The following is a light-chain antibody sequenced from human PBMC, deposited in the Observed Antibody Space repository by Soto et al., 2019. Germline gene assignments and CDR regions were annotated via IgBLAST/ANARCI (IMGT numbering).Light chain of an antibody. V-gene: IGLV1-44*01. CDR1: SSNIGSNT. Sequence: QLVLTQPPSASGTPGQRVTISCSGTSSNIGSNTANWYQQLPGTAPKLLIYGNNQRPSGVPDRFSGSKSGTSASLAISGLQSEDEADYYCAAWDDSLNGLVVFGGGTKVTVL. CDR2: GNN. CDR3: AAWDDSLNGLVV. J-gene: IGLJ2*01.